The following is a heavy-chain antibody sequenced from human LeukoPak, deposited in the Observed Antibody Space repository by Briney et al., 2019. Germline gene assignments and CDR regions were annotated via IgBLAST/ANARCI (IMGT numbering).Heavy chain of an antibody. D-gene: IGHD6-19*01. CDR3: ARAGHSSGWYGY. J-gene: IGHJ4*02. CDR2: INTDGSST. CDR1: GFTFSNYA. Sequence: GGSLRLSCAASGFTFSNYAMSWVRQAPGEGLEWVSSINTDGSSTSYADSVKGRFTISRDNAKNTLYLQMNSLRAEDTAVYYCARAGHSSGWYGYWGQGTLVTVSS. V-gene: IGHV3-74*01.